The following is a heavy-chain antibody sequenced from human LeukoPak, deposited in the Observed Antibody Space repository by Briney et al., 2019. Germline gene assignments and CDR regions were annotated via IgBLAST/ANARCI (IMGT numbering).Heavy chain of an antibody. D-gene: IGHD6-13*01. J-gene: IGHJ5*02. CDR3: ARTREYSSTWFFPPFDP. Sequence: ASVKVSCKASGYTFTGYYMHWVRQAPGQGLEWMGWINPNSGVTNYAHNFQGRVTPTRDPSISTAYMELTGLTSNDTGVYYCARTREYSSTWFFPPFDPWGQGTLVTVSS. CDR1: GYTFTGYY. CDR2: INPNSGVT. V-gene: IGHV1-2*02.